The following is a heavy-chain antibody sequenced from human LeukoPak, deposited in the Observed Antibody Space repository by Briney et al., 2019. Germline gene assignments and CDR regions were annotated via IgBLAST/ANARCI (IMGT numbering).Heavy chain of an antibody. CDR2: MNPNSGNT. J-gene: IGHJ5*02. CDR3: ARWGLLSILNNWFDP. D-gene: IGHD2-15*01. V-gene: IGHV1-8*01. CDR1: GYTFTSYD. Sequence: WASVKVSCKASGYTFTSYDINWVRQATGQGLEWMGWMNPNSGNTGYAQKFQGRVTITADKSTSTAYMELSSLRSEDTAVYYCARWGLLSILNNWFDPWGQGTLVTVSS.